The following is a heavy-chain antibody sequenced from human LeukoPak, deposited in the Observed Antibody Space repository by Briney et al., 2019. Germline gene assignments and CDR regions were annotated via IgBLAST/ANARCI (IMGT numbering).Heavy chain of an antibody. D-gene: IGHD2-15*01. CDR1: GFTFSSYA. CDR2: ISYDGSNK. Sequence: GGSLRLSCAASGFTFSSYAMHWVRQAPGKGLEWVAVISYDGSNKYYADSVKGRFTISRDNSKNTLYLQMNSLRAEDTAVYYCARDACSGGSCSHYYYYYGMDVWGQGTTVTVSS. CDR3: ARDACSGGSCSHYYYYYGMDV. V-gene: IGHV3-30-3*01. J-gene: IGHJ6*02.